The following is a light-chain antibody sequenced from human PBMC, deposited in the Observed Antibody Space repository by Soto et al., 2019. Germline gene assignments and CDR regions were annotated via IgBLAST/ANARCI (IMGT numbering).Light chain of an antibody. J-gene: IGKJ1*01. Sequence: IRMTQSPSSVSVSTGDRVTITCRASQDISSYLAWYQQRPGKAPKFLIYAASTLESGVPSRFSGSGSGTEFTLTISSLQSEHFATYYCQHYYTSPTTFGQGTKV. CDR3: QHYYTSPTT. CDR1: QDISSY. CDR2: AAS. V-gene: IGKV1-8*01.